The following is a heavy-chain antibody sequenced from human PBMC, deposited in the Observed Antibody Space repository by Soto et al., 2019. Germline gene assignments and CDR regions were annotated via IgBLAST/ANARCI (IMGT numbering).Heavy chain of an antibody. CDR2: IYYLGNT. CDR1: GGSIRSSSSY. Sequence: SETLSLTCTVSGGSIRSSSSYWGWVRQPPGKGLEWVGSIYYLGNTYYNPSLGSRATISVDTSKNQFSLKLRSVTAADTAVFYCAGGGYSSGWYSGDYYYGMDVWGQGTTVTVSS. J-gene: IGHJ6*02. CDR3: AGGGYSSGWYSGDYYYGMDV. D-gene: IGHD6-19*01. V-gene: IGHV4-39*01.